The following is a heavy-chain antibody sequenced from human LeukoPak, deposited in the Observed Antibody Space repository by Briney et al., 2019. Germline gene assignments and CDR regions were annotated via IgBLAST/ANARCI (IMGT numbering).Heavy chain of an antibody. J-gene: IGHJ4*02. CDR1: GYSLTELS. Sequence: GASVKVSCRVSGYSLTELSIHWVRQTPGKGLEWMGHLDPADGEPIYAPRFQDRVTMTEDTSTDIAYMELSGLRSEDTAVYYCATPTYRSELLLTYWGQGALVTVSS. V-gene: IGHV1-24*01. CDR3: ATPTYRSELLLTY. D-gene: IGHD3-10*01. CDR2: LDPADGEP.